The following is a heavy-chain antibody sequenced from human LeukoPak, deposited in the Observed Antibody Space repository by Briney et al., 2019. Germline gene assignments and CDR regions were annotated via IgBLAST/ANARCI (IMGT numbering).Heavy chain of an antibody. D-gene: IGHD6-13*01. CDR3: VAAVGTSDFYYYYTDV. CDR1: GFTFSSYA. J-gene: IGHJ6*03. Sequence: GGSLRLSCAASGFTFSSYAMSWVRQAPGKGLEWVSAISGSGGSTYYADSVKGRFTISRDNAKNSLYLQMNSLRAEDTAVYYCVAAVGTSDFYYYYTDVWGKGTTVTISS. CDR2: ISGSGGST. V-gene: IGHV3-23*01.